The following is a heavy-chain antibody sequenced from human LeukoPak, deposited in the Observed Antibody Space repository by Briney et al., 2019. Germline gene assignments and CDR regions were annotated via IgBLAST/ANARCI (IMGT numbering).Heavy chain of an antibody. D-gene: IGHD3-3*01. V-gene: IGHV4-34*01. Sequence: SETLSLTCSVSGYSISNAYYWSWIRQPPGKGLEWIGEINHSGSTNYNPSLKSRVTISVDTSKNQFSLKLSSVTAADTAVYYCARGKVVRFLSTKYYYYYYMDVWGKGTTVTVSS. CDR3: ARGKVVRFLSTKYYYYYYMDV. CDR2: INHSGST. CDR1: GYSISNAYY. J-gene: IGHJ6*03.